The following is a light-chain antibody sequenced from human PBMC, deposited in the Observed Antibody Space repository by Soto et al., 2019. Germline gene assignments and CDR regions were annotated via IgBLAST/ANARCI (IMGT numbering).Light chain of an antibody. Sequence: EIILTQSADTLSLSPGERATLSCRASQTVSSNYLAWYQQNPGQAPRLLIFGASIRVPGIPDRFIGSGSGKDFTITISRLEPEDFAVYYCQHYVTSLTTFGQGTKVDIK. CDR3: QHYVTSLTT. CDR1: QTVSSNY. V-gene: IGKV3-20*01. J-gene: IGKJ1*01. CDR2: GAS.